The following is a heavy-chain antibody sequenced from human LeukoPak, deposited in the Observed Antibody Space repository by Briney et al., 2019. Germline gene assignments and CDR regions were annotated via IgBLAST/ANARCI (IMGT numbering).Heavy chain of an antibody. CDR3: AKSRDSSGYYFGLYY. D-gene: IGHD3-22*01. V-gene: IGHV3-23*01. CDR1: GFTFSSYA. J-gene: IGHJ4*02. CDR2: ISGSGGST. Sequence: GGSLGLSCAASGFTFSSYAMSWVRQAPGKGLVWVSAISGSGGSTYYADSVKGRFTISRDNSKNTLYLQMNSLRAEDTAVYYCAKSRDSSGYYFGLYYWGQGTQVTVSS.